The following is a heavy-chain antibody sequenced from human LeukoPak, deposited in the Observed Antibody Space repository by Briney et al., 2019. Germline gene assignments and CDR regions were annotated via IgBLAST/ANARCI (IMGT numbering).Heavy chain of an antibody. CDR1: GFSFSSYA. Sequence: PGGSLRLSCAASGFSFSSYAMGWVRQAPGKGLEGVSTVNENGGRTYYADSVKGRFTMSRDNSKDTLYLQMNSLRAEDTAVYYCAKEGRPKSGGGYYDYWGQGTRVTVSS. CDR2: VNENGGRT. D-gene: IGHD3-22*01. CDR3: AKEGRPKSGGGYYDY. V-gene: IGHV3-23*01. J-gene: IGHJ4*02.